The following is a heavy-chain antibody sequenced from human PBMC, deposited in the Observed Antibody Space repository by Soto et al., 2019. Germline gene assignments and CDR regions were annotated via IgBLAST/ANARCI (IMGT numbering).Heavy chain of an antibody. CDR1: GGSFSGYY. V-gene: IGHV4-34*01. Sequence: PSETLSLTCAVYGGSFSGYYWSWIRQPPGKGLEWIGEINHSGSTNYNPSLKSRVTISVDTSKNQFSLKLSSVTAADTAVYYCARGSGYSSDPRDYWGQGTLVTVSS. D-gene: IGHD6-19*01. J-gene: IGHJ4*02. CDR2: INHSGST. CDR3: ARGSGYSSDPRDY.